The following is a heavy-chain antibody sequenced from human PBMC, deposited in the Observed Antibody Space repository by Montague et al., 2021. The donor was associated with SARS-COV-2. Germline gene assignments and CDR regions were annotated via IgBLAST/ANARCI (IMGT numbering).Heavy chain of an antibody. CDR2: IKEDGSEK. CDR1: GFTFSNYW. D-gene: IGHD3-22*01. Sequence: SLRLSCAASGFTFSNYWMSWVRQAPGKGLEWVANIKEDGSEKKYVGSVKGRFTISRDNAKDSLYLQMNSLRAEDTAAYYCAREYFDNSGMGHYWGQGTLVTVSS. J-gene: IGHJ4*02. CDR3: AREYFDNSGMGHY. V-gene: IGHV3-7*01.